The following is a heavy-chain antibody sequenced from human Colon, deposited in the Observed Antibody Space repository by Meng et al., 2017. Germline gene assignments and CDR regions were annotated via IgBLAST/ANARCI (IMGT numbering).Heavy chain of an antibody. CDR1: GASISSNHW. Sequence: QVQLQEPGPALLKPSETLSLTCAVSGASISSNHWWSGVRQSPGKGLEWIAEIYHSGNTNYNPSLKSRATISMDKSKNQFSLNLSSVTAADTAVYYCTTGTYYDHWGQGTLVTVSS. J-gene: IGHJ4*02. CDR2: IYHSGNT. V-gene: IGHV4-4*02. D-gene: IGHD7-27*01. CDR3: TTGTYYDH.